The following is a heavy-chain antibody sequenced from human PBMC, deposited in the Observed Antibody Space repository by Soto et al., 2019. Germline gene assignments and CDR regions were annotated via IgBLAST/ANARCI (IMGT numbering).Heavy chain of an antibody. J-gene: IGHJ4*02. V-gene: IGHV4-39*01. CDR2: IYDSGST. CDR3: ARHNYGSGSTYFDE. CDR1: GGSIRSSSYD. Sequence: SETLSLTCTVSGGSIRSSSYDWGWIRQPPGKGLEWIGSIYDSGSTNYNPSLKSRVTISVDTSKNQFSLKLNSMTAADTAVYYCARHNYGSGSTYFDEWGQGTLVTVSS. D-gene: IGHD3-10*01.